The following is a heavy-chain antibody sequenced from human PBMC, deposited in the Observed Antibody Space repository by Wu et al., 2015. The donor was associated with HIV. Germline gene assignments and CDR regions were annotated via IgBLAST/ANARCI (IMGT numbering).Heavy chain of an antibody. CDR2: ISAYNGNT. Sequence: QVQMVQSGGEVKKPGASVKVSCKASGYTFTNYDISWVRQAPGQGLEWMGWISAYNGNTNYAQKFQGRVTMTTDTSTSTAYMELRSLRSDDTAVYYCARDHGGSIAVAGTGHGAPGYWGQGTLVTVSS. D-gene: IGHD6-19*01. J-gene: IGHJ4*02. V-gene: IGHV1-18*01. CDR1: GYTFTNYD. CDR3: ARDHGGSIAVAGTGHGAPGY.